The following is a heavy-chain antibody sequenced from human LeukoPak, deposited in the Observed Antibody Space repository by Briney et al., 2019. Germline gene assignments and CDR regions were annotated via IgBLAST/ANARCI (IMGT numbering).Heavy chain of an antibody. CDR2: INPSGGST. CDR3: ARVGATKYNWFDP. CDR1: GYTFTSYY. J-gene: IGHJ5*02. V-gene: IGHV1-46*01. Sequence: ASVKVSCKASGYTFTSYYMHWVRQAPGQGLEWMGIINPSGGSTNYAQKLQGRVTMTTDTSTSTAYMELRSLRSDDTAVYYCARVGATKYNWFDPWGQGTLVTVSS. D-gene: IGHD1-26*01.